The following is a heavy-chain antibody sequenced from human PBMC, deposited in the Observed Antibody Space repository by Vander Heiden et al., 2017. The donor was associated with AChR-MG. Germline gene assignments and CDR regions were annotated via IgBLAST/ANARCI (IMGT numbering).Heavy chain of an antibody. CDR3: ARIRSRGVNYYYYGMDV. CDR1: GLSLSTSGMC. V-gene: IGHV2-70*20. J-gene: IGHJ6*02. D-gene: IGHD3-10*01. Sequence: QVTLRESGPALVKPTQTLTLTCTFSGLSLSTSGMCVSWVRQPPGTPLECLALIDWDDDKYYSTSLKTRLTISKDTSKNQVVLTMTNMDPVDTAPYYCARIRSRGVNYYYYGMDVWGQGTTVTVSS. CDR2: IDWDDDK.